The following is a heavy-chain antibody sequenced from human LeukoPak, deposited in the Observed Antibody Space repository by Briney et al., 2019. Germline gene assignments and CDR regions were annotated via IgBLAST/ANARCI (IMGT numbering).Heavy chain of an antibody. Sequence: GGSLRLSCAASGFTFDEYAMHWVRQAPGKGLEWVSLISWGGGSTYYADSVKGRFTISRDNSKNSLYLQMNSLRPEDTALYYCAKDPVGYGGNYFEYWGQGTLVTVSS. D-gene: IGHD4-23*01. CDR1: GFTFDEYA. CDR2: ISWGGGST. J-gene: IGHJ4*02. CDR3: AKDPVGYGGNYFEY. V-gene: IGHV3-43D*03.